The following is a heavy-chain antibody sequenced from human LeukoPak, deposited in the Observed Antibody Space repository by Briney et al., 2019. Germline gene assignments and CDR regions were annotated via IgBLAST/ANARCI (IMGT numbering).Heavy chain of an antibody. CDR1: GGSISSSSYY. V-gene: IGHV4-39*07. CDR2: IYYSGST. D-gene: IGHD2-8*01. J-gene: IGHJ5*02. Sequence: SETLSLTCTVSGGSISSSSYYWGWIRQPPGKGLEWIGSIYYSGSTYYNPSLKSRVTISVDTSKNQFSLKLSSVTAADTAVYYCASTNSNWFDPWGQGTLVTVSS. CDR3: ASTNSNWFDP.